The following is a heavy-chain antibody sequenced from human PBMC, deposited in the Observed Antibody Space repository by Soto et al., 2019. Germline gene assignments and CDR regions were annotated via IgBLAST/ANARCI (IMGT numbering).Heavy chain of an antibody. J-gene: IGHJ6*02. V-gene: IGHV1-18*04. Sequence: QVQLVQSGAEVKKPGASVKVSCKASGYTFTSYGISWVRQAPGQGLEWMGWISAYNGNTNYAQKLQGRVTMTTDTSTSTAYMELRSLRSDDTAVYYCARDPRYYDFWSGYPRYYCMDVWGQGTTVTVSS. CDR1: GYTFTSYG. D-gene: IGHD3-3*01. CDR3: ARDPRYYDFWSGYPRYYCMDV. CDR2: ISAYNGNT.